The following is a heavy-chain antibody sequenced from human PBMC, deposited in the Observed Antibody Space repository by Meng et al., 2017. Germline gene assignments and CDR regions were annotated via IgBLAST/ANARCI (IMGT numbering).Heavy chain of an antibody. D-gene: IGHD3-9*01. J-gene: IGHJ4*02. CDR3: ARAILTGYYYFDY. V-gene: IGHV3-20*04. CDR1: GFTFDDYG. CDR2: INWNGGST. Sequence: LSLTCAASGFTFDDYGMSWVRQAPGKGLEWVSGINWNGGSTGYADSVKGRFTISRDNAKNSLYLQMNSLRAEDTALYYCARAILTGYYYFDYWGQGTLVTVSS.